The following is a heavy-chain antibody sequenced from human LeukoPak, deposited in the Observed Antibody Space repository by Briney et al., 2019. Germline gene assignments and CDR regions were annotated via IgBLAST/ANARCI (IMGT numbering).Heavy chain of an antibody. V-gene: IGHV4-4*07. CDR1: GVSMNYYF. CDR3: ARRPYVWGSSIPFDY. J-gene: IGHJ4*02. D-gene: IGHD3-16*01. Sequence: SETLSLTCTVSGVSMNYYFWNWIRQPAGEGLQWIGRIHSSGTTNYNPSLKSRVTMSIDMSKNQFSLRLTSVTAADTAVYYCARRPYVWGSSIPFDYWGQGTLVTVSS. CDR2: IHSSGTT.